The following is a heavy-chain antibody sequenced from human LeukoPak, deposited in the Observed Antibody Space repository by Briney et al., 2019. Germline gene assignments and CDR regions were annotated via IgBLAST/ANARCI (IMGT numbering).Heavy chain of an antibody. CDR1: GFTFSSYS. J-gene: IGHJ6*03. CDR2: ISSSSSYI. CDR3: ARMSGYGRNYYMDV. V-gene: IGHV3-21*01. D-gene: IGHD5-18*01. Sequence: GGSLRLSCAASGFTFSSYSMNWVRQAPGKGLEWVPSISSSSSYIYYADSVKGRFTISRDNAKNSLYLQMNSLRAEDTAVYYCARMSGYGRNYYMDVWGKGTTVTVSS.